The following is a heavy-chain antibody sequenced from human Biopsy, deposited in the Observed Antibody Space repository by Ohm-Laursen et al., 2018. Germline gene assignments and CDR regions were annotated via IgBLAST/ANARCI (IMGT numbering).Heavy chain of an antibody. V-gene: IGHV3-11*01. J-gene: IGHJ4*02. CDR3: ARDGAGSYNDY. CDR2: ISGSGTTI. Sequence: SLRLSCAASGFTFSDYYMSWIRQAPGKGLEWLSYISGSGTTIFYADSVKGRFTVSRDNAKNSLYLQMNSLTAEDTAVYYCARDGAGSYNDYWGQGTPVTVSS. D-gene: IGHD3-10*01. CDR1: GFTFSDYY.